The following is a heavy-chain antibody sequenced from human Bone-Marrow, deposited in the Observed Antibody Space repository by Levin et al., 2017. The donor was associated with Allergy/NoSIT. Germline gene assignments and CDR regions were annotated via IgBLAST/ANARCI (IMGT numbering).Heavy chain of an antibody. Sequence: TGGSLRLSCVASGFTFSSYSMNWVRQAPGKGLEWVSSISSSGSFKYYADSLKGRFTISRDNAKNSLYLQMDGLRAEDTAVYYCARVYCSTTSCLYHAFDVWGQGTVVTVSS. CDR2: ISSSGSFK. CDR1: GFTFSSYS. CDR3: ARVYCSTTSCLYHAFDV. J-gene: IGHJ3*01. V-gene: IGHV3-21*06. D-gene: IGHD2-2*01.